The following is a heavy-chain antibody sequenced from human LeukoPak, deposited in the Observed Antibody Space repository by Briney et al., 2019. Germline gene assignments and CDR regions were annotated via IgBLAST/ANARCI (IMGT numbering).Heavy chain of an antibody. Sequence: PSETLSLTCTVSGGSISSYYWSWIRQPPGKGLEWIGEINHSGSTNYNPSLKSRVTISVDTSKNQFSLKLSSVTTADTAVYYCARGNTALGYWGQGTLVTVSS. J-gene: IGHJ4*02. V-gene: IGHV4-34*01. CDR3: ARGNTALGY. D-gene: IGHD2-2*02. CDR2: INHSGST. CDR1: GGSISSYY.